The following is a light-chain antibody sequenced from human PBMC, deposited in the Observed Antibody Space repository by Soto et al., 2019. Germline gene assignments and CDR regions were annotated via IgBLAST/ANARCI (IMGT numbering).Light chain of an antibody. V-gene: IGLV2-11*01. CDR2: DDT. CDR3: CSYAGRYTFYV. CDR1: SSDFGGYNY. Sequence: QSVLTQPRSVSGSPGQSVTISCTGISSDFGGYNYVSWYQQRPDKAPKLLIYDDTKRPSGVPDRFSASKSGNTASLTISGLQAEDEADYYCCSYAGRYTFYVFATGTKSPS. J-gene: IGLJ1*01.